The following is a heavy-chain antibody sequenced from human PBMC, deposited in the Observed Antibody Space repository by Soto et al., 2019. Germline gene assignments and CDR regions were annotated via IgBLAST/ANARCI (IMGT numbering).Heavy chain of an antibody. CDR2: TRNKANSYTT. CDR1: GFTFSDHF. Sequence: PWGSLRLSCAVSGFTFSDHFMDWVRQAPGKGLEWVGRTRNKANSYTTEYAASVKGRFTISRDDSKNSVYLQMNSLKTEDTAVYYCARGGAEYDSSGYFPFDYWGQGTLVTVSS. V-gene: IGHV3-72*01. CDR3: ARGGAEYDSSGYFPFDY. D-gene: IGHD3-22*01. J-gene: IGHJ4*02.